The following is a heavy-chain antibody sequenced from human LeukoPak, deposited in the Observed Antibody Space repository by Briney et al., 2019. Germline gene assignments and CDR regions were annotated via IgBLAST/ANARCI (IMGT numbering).Heavy chain of an antibody. CDR2: IKQDGSEK. D-gene: IGHD3-16*01. J-gene: IGHJ6*02. CDR3: ARIMYSYYGMDV. V-gene: IGHV3-7*01. Sequence: TGGSLRLSCAVSGFTLSSYWMSWVRQAPGRGLEWVANIKQDGSEKYYVDSVKGRFTISRDNAKNSLFLQMNSLRAEDTAVYYCARIMYSYYGMDVWGQGTTVTVSS. CDR1: GFTLSSYW.